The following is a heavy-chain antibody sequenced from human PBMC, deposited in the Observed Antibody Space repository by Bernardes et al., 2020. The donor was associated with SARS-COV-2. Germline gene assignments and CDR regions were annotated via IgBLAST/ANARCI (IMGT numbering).Heavy chain of an antibody. Sequence: GGSLSLYCETPGFPFSSYWMTWVRQAPGQGLSRVANLKQVGSEIYYVDSVKGRFTISRDNAKKSLYLQMDSLRVEDTAVYYCAGVYTEYSYYYGMDVWGQGTTVAVSS. V-gene: IGHV3-7*05. CDR1: GFPFSSYW. CDR2: LKQVGSEI. CDR3: AGVYTEYSYYYGMDV. J-gene: IGHJ6*02. D-gene: IGHD1-20*01.